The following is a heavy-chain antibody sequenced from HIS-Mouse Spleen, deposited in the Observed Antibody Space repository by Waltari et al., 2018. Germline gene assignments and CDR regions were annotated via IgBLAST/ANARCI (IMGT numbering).Heavy chain of an antibody. CDR2: LSSSNSTI. CDR3: ARGASGSYYLVSVSDY. J-gene: IGHJ4*02. Sequence: EVQLVESGGGLVQPGGSLRLSCAASGFTFSSYSMNWVRQAPGKGLGGVSYLSSSNSTIYYADSVKGRFTISRDNAKNSLYLQMNSLRAEDTAVYYCARGASGSYYLVSVSDYWGQGTLVTVSS. V-gene: IGHV3-48*01. D-gene: IGHD1-26*01. CDR1: GFTFSSYS.